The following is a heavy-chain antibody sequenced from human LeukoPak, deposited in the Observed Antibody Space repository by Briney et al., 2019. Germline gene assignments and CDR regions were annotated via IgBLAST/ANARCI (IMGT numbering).Heavy chain of an antibody. V-gene: IGHV4-59*08. CDR3: ARSYSSPTQIDY. D-gene: IGHD6-19*01. CDR1: GGSISSYY. Sequence: PSETLSLTCTVSGGSISSYYWSWIRQPPGKGLEWIGYIYYSGSTNYNPSLKSRVTISVDTSKNQFSLKLGSVTAADTAVYYCARSYSSPTQIDYWGQGTLVTVSS. J-gene: IGHJ4*02. CDR2: IYYSGST.